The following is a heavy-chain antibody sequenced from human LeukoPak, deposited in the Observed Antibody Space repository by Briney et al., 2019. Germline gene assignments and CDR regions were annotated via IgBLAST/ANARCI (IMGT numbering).Heavy chain of an antibody. D-gene: IGHD6-6*01. CDR3: ARDREYSSSFRGYYYYYMDV. J-gene: IGHJ6*03. CDR1: GYTFTSYG. CDR2: ISAYNGNT. V-gene: IGHV1-18*01. Sequence: ASVKVSCKASGYTFTSYGISWVRQAPGQGLEWMGWISAYNGNTNYAQKLQGRVTMTTDTSTSTAYMELRSLRSDDTAVYYCARDREYSSSFRGYYYYYMDVWGKGTTVTVSS.